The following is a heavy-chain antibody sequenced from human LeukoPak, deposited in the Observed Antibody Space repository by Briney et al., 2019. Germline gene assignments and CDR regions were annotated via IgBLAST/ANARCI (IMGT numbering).Heavy chain of an antibody. CDR2: MNWNGGST. V-gene: IGHV3-20*04. J-gene: IGHJ4*02. CDR3: AAYYDSSGYYLW. CDR1: GFTFDDYG. D-gene: IGHD3-22*01. Sequence: PGGSLRLSCAASGFTFDDYGMSWVRQAPGKGLEWVSGMNWNGGSTGYADSVKGRFTISRDNAKNSLYLQMNSLRAEDTALYYCAAYYDSSGYYLWWGQGTLVTVSS.